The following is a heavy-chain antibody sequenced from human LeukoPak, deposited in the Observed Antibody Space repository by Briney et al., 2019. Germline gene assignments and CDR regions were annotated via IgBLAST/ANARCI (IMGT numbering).Heavy chain of an antibody. CDR2: VKSETDGGTT. CDR1: GFTFRNAW. J-gene: IGHJ4*02. D-gene: IGHD6-19*01. CDR3: NTDGDSTGWYRLDY. Sequence: PGGSLRLSCAASGFTFRNAWMTWVRQAPGKGLEWVGRVKSETDGGTTEYATPMKGRFTISRDDLKNTLYLQMTSLKTEDTAVYYCNTDGDSTGWYRLDYWGQGALVTVSS. V-gene: IGHV3-15*01.